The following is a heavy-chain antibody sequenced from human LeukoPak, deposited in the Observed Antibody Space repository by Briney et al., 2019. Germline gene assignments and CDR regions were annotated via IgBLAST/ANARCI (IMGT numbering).Heavy chain of an antibody. CDR2: FDPEDGET. CDR1: GYTLTELS. J-gene: IGHJ4*02. Sequence: GASVKVSCKVSGYTLTELSKHWVRQAPGKGLEWMGGFDPEDGETIYAQKFQGRVTMTEDTSTDTAYMELSSLRSEDTAVYYCATPPYYYDSSGYSHDYWGQGTLVTVSS. CDR3: ATPPYYYDSSGYSHDY. D-gene: IGHD3-22*01. V-gene: IGHV1-24*01.